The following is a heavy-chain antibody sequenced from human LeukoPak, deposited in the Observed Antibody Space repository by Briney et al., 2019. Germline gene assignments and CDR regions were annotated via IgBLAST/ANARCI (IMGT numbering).Heavy chain of an antibody. CDR1: GYTLTSYG. J-gene: IGHJ4*02. V-gene: IGHV1-3*01. CDR2: INAGNGNT. CDR3: ARDPIGSRWPYYFDY. D-gene: IGHD6-13*01. Sequence: GASVKVSCKASGYTLTSYGISWVRQAPGQRLEWMGWINAGNGNTKYSQKFQARVTITRDTSASTAYMEMRSLRSEDTAVYYCARDPIGSRWPYYFDYWGQGTLVTVAS.